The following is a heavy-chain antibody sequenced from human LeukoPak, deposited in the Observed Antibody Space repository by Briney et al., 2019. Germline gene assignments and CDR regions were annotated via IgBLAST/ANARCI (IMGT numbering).Heavy chain of an antibody. CDR1: GYTFTSYG. D-gene: IGHD7-27*01. J-gene: IGHJ2*01. V-gene: IGHV1-18*01. CDR3: AREAPLTGDVWYFDL. CDR2: ISAYNGNT. Sequence: ASVKVSCKASGYTFTSYGISWVRQAPGQGLEWMGWISAYNGNTNYAQKLQGRVTMTTDTSTSTAYMELRSLRSDDTAVYYCAREAPLTGDVWYFDLWGRGTLVTVSS.